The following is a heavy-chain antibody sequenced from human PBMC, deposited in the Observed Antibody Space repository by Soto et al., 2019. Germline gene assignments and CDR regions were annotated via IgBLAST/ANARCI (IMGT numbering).Heavy chain of an antibody. CDR2: IGTSGSYM. D-gene: IGHD1-26*01. CDR1: GFIFSRYS. CDR3: ARGSAFIGLDY. J-gene: IGHJ4*02. Sequence: GSLRLSCAVSGFIFSRYSMNWVRQAPGKGLEWVSSIGTSGSYMYDTDSVKGRFTISRDNTKDSLYLQMNSLRAEDTAIYYCARGSAFIGLDYWGQGTPVTVS. V-gene: IGHV3-21*01.